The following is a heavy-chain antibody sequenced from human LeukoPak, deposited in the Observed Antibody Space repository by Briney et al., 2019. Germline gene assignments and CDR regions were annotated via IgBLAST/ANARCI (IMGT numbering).Heavy chain of an antibody. CDR2: IYHSGST. J-gene: IGHJ4*02. Sequence: PSETLSLTCTVSGGSISSGDYYWTWIRLHPGKGLEWIGYIYHSGSTSYNPSPKSRVSISVDTSKNQFSLNLSSATAADTAVYYCARERPTGWYFDYWGQGTLVTVSS. CDR1: GGSISSGDYY. D-gene: IGHD6-19*01. V-gene: IGHV4-31*03. CDR3: ARERPTGWYFDY.